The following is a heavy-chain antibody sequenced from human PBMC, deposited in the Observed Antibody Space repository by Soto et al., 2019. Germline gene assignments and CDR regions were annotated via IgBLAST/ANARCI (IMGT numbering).Heavy chain of an antibody. J-gene: IGHJ4*02. Sequence: VRLQESGPGLVEPSETLSLTCSVSGDSINNYYWSCIRQPAGKGLEWIGRIYSSGSANYNPSLKTRGTMSVDTSKNQVFLSVTSVTAADTAVYFCARGGTRSADLPTYWGQGIQVIVSS. CDR2: IYSSGSA. CDR3: ARGGTRSADLPTY. D-gene: IGHD1-1*01. CDR1: GDSINNYY. V-gene: IGHV4-4*07.